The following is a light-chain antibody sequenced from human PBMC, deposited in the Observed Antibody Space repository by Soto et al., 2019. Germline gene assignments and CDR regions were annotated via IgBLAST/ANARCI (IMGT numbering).Light chain of an antibody. V-gene: IGLV2-14*01. Sequence: QSGLTQPASVSGSPGQSITISCTGTSSDIGAYNSVSWYQHNPGKAPKLMIYEVSNRPSGVSNRFSGSKSGNTASLTISGLQAEDEADYYCSSYLSSSALGFGGGTKVTVL. CDR2: EVS. CDR3: SSYLSSSALG. J-gene: IGLJ2*01. CDR1: SSDIGAYNS.